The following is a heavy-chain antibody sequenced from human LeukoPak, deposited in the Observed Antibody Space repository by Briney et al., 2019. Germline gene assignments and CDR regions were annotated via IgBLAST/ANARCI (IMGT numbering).Heavy chain of an antibody. J-gene: IGHJ6*03. Sequence: ASETLSLTCTVSGGSISSSSYYWGWIRQPPGKGLEWIGTIYYSGSTYYNPSLKSRVTISVDKSKNQFSLKLSSVTAADTAMYYCARAAVWNDGPTHYYYYYMDVWGKGTTVTVSS. CDR2: IYYSGST. V-gene: IGHV4-39*07. CDR3: ARAAVWNDGPTHYYYYYMDV. CDR1: GGSISSSSYY. D-gene: IGHD1-1*01.